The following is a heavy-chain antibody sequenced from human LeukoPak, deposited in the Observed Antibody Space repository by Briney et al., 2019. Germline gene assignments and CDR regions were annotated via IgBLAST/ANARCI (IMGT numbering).Heavy chain of an antibody. D-gene: IGHD1-14*01. CDR1: GFTVITND. CDR2: LYSDGNT. Sequence: GSLRLSCAASGFTVITNDMTWVRQAPGKGLEWVSVLYSDGNTKYADSVQGRFTISRDNSKNTLYLEMNSLSPDDTAVYYCARGVEPLAADTLAYWGQGTLVTVSS. V-gene: IGHV3-53*01. J-gene: IGHJ4*02. CDR3: ARGVEPLAADTLAY.